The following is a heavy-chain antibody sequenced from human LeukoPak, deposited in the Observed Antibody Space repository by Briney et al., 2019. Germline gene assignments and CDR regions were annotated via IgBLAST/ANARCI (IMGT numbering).Heavy chain of an antibody. Sequence: GGSLRLSCAASGFTFSSYGMSWVRQAPGKGLEWVSAISGSGGSTYYADSVKGRFTISRDNSKKTLYLQMNSLRAEDTAVYYCAKAIYYDFWSGPFDYWGQGTLVTVSS. V-gene: IGHV3-23*01. CDR1: GFTFSSYG. CDR3: AKAIYYDFWSGPFDY. D-gene: IGHD3-3*01. J-gene: IGHJ4*02. CDR2: ISGSGGST.